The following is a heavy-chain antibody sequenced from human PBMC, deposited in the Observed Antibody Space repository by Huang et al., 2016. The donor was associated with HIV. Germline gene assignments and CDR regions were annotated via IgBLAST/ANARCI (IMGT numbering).Heavy chain of an antibody. V-gene: IGHV4-34*01. D-gene: IGHD2-15*01. Sequence: QVQLQQWGAGLLKPSETLSLTCAVNGGSVFGHSWSWIRQPPGKGLEWMAEINHSGTTNYNPSLKSRDSISVAISHNQLSLKLSAVTAADTAIYYCARSDGDSGGNDWFDPWGQGNPVTVSS. CDR1: GGSVFGHS. J-gene: IGHJ5*02. CDR2: INHSGTT. CDR3: ARSDGDSGGNDWFDP.